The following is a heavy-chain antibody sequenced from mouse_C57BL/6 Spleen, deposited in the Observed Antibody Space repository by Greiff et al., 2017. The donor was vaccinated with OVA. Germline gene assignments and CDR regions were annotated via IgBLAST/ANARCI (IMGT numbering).Heavy chain of an antibody. J-gene: IGHJ4*01. CDR2: ISSGGSYT. V-gene: IGHV5-6*01. CDR3: ARQGDSPYYAMDY. D-gene: IGHD2-12*01. Sequence: EVQLVESGGDLVKPGGSLKLSCAASGFTFSSYGMSWVRQTPDKRLEWVATISSGGSYTYYPDSVKGRFTISRDNAKNTLYLQMSSLKSEDTAMYYCARQGDSPYYAMDYWGQGTSVTVSS. CDR1: GFTFSSYG.